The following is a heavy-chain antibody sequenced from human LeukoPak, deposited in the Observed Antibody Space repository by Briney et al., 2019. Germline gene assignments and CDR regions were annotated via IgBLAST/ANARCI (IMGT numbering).Heavy chain of an antibody. CDR1: GFTCSDHY. V-gene: IGHV3-72*01. Sequence: PGGSLRLSCAASGFTCSDHYMDWVRQAPGKGLEWVGRTRNKANSYSTEYAASVKGRFTISRDDSENSLYLQMNSLKTEDTAVYYCARATYSSSWRRWSFDLWGRGTLVTVSS. D-gene: IGHD6-13*01. CDR3: ARATYSSSWRRWSFDL. CDR2: TRNKANSYST. J-gene: IGHJ2*01.